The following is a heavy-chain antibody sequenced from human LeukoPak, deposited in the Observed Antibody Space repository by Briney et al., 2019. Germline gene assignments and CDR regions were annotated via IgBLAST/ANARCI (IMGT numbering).Heavy chain of an antibody. D-gene: IGHD4-17*01. J-gene: IGHJ4*02. V-gene: IGHV4-30-2*01. CDR3: ARSGDYDEGHYFDY. CDR1: GGSISSGDYY. CDR2: IYHSGST. Sequence: SETLSLTCTVSGGSISSGDYYWSWIRQPPGKGLEWIGYIYHSGSTYYNPSLKSRVTISVDRSKNQFSLKLSSVTAADTAVYYCARSGDYDEGHYFDYWGQGTLVTVSS.